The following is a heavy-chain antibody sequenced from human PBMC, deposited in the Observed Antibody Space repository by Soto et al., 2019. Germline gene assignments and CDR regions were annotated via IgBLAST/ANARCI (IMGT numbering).Heavy chain of an antibody. Sequence: QVQLVHSGPAVKKPGSSVRVSCTASGGTFSSYTINWVRQVPGQGPEWMGRSIPMLGMSNYAQKFQGRVMMIADKSTNTVYMELSSLRSEDTAIYYCATNYGSGSAHFDYWGQGTLVTVSS. J-gene: IGHJ4*02. CDR3: ATNYGSGSAHFDY. CDR2: SIPMLGMS. D-gene: IGHD3-10*01. V-gene: IGHV1-69*02. CDR1: GGTFSSYT.